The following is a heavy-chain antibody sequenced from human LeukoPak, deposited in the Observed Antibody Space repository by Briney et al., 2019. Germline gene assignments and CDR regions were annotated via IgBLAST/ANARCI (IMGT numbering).Heavy chain of an antibody. V-gene: IGHV4-34*01. CDR1: GGSFSGYY. CDR2: INHSGST. D-gene: IGHD1-26*01. CDR3: ARWEGGSYYDFDY. J-gene: IGHJ4*02. Sequence: PSETLSLTCAVYGGSFSGYYWSRIRQPPGKGLEWIGEINHSGSTNYNQSLKSRVTISVDTSKNQFSLKLSSVTAADTAVYYCARWEGGSYYDFDYWGQGTLVTVSS.